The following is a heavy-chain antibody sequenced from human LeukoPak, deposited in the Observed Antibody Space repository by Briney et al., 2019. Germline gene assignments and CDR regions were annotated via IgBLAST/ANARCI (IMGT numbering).Heavy chain of an antibody. V-gene: IGHV4-39*01. CDR1: GGSISSSSYY. D-gene: IGHD6-19*01. CDR2: IYYSGST. J-gene: IGHJ5*02. CDR3: ARLRSGWTHRNWFDP. Sequence: PSETLSLTCTVSGGSISSSSYYWGWIRQPPGKGLEWIGSIYYSGSTYYNPSLKSRVTISVDTSKNQSSLKLSSVTGADTAVYYCARLRSGWTHRNWFDPWGQGTLVTVSS.